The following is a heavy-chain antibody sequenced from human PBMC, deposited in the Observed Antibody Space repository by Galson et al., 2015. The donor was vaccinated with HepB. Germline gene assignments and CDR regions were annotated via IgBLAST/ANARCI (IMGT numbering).Heavy chain of an antibody. D-gene: IGHD2-2*01. CDR3: ARVHHDIVVVPAAPNSYFDY. V-gene: IGHV1-2*02. CDR1: GYTFTGYY. Sequence: QSGAEVKKPGESLKISCKASGYTFTGYYMHWVRQAPGQGLEWMGWINPNSGGTNYAQKFQGRVTMTRDTSISTAYMELSRLRSDDTAVYYCARVHHDIVVVPAAPNSYFDYWGQGTLVTVSS. CDR2: INPNSGGT. J-gene: IGHJ4*02.